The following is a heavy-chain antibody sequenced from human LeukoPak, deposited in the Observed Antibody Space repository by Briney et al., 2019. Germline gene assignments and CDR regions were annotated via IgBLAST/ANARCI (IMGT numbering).Heavy chain of an antibody. J-gene: IGHJ4*02. CDR1: GFTFSSYA. V-gene: IGHV3-23*01. CDR2: ISGSGGST. D-gene: IGHD3-9*01. CDR3: AREYYDILTGYYPHFDY. Sequence: PGGSLRLSCAASGFTFSSYAMSWVRQAPGKGLEWVSAISGSGGSTYYADSVKGRFTISRDNSKNTLYLQMNSLRAEDTAVYYCAREYYDILTGYYPHFDYWGQGTLVTVSS.